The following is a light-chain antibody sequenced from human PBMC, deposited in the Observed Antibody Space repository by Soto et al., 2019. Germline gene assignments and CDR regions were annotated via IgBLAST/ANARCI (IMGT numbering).Light chain of an antibody. V-gene: IGLV2-11*01. CDR2: DVS. J-gene: IGLJ1*01. CDR1: SSDVGGYNY. Sequence: QSVLTQPRSVSGSPGQSVTISCTGTSSDVGGYNYVSWYLQHPGKAPKVMIYDVSKRPSGVPDRFSGSKSGNTASLTISGLQSEDEADYYCCSYVGSYSYVFGTGTKVTVL. CDR3: CSYVGSYSYV.